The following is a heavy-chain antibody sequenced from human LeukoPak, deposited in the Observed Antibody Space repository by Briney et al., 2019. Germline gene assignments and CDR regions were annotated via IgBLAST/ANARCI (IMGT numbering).Heavy chain of an antibody. D-gene: IGHD2-2*02. CDR3: ARVHRYCSSTSCYTPYNWFDP. V-gene: IGHV1-2*02. Sequence: GASVKVSCKASGYTFTGYYMHWVRQAPGQGLEWMGWINPNSGGTNYAQKFQGRVTMTRDTSISTAYMELSRLRSDDTAVYYCARVHRYCSSTSCYTPYNWFDPWGQGTLVTVSS. CDR1: GYTFTGYY. CDR2: INPNSGGT. J-gene: IGHJ5*02.